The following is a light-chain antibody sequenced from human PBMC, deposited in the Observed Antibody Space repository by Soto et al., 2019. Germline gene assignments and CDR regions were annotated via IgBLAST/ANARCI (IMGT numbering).Light chain of an antibody. Sequence: SVLTQPPSASGSPGQSVTISCTGTSSDIGTYDYVSWYQHLPDKAPKLIIYEVSKRPSGVPDRFSGSKSGNTASLTVSGLQAEDEGDYYCCSYGGGNNFYVFGTGTKVT. CDR3: CSYGGGNNFYV. CDR1: SSDIGTYDY. CDR2: EVS. V-gene: IGLV2-8*01. J-gene: IGLJ1*01.